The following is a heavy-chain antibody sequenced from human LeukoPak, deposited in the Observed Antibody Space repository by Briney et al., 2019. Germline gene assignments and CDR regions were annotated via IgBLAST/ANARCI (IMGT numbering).Heavy chain of an antibody. V-gene: IGHV3-30*02. D-gene: IGHD3-10*01. Sequence: GGSLRLSCAASGFTFSSYGMHWVRQAPGKGLEWVGFIRFDGTNKYYGDSAKGRFTISRDNSKNTLYLQMKTLRVEDTAVYYCAKGGRYYGGFDPWGQGTLVTVSS. J-gene: IGHJ5*02. CDR3: AKGGRYYGGFDP. CDR2: IRFDGTNK. CDR1: GFTFSSYG.